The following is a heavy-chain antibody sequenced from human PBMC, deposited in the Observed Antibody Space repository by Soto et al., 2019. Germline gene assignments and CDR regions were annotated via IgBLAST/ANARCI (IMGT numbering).Heavy chain of an antibody. D-gene: IGHD6-19*01. V-gene: IGHV3-74*01. CDR2: INSDGSTT. CDR1: GFTFSNYW. J-gene: IGHJ4*02. Sequence: EVQLVESGGGLVQPGGSLRLSCAASGFTFSNYWMHWVRQAPGKGLVWVSRINSDGSTTSHADSVKGRFTISRDNAKNTLYLQMNSLRAEDTAVYYCARLPGYSNGWTPFDFWGQGTQVTVSS. CDR3: ARLPGYSNGWTPFDF.